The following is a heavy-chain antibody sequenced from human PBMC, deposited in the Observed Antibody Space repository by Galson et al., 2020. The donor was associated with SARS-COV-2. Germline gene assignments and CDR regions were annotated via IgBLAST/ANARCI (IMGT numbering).Heavy chain of an antibody. CDR2: IHTTGST. J-gene: IGHJ4*02. CDR1: GGLINIYY. Sequence: SETLSLTCNVSGGLINIYYWNWIRQSAGKGLEWIGRIHTTGSTSYNPSLRRRVSMSIDTPKNQFSLTLTSVTDADTAVYYCARDPFESSFDYWGQGILVAVSS. V-gene: IGHV4-4*07. CDR3: ARDPFESSFDY. D-gene: IGHD3-16*02.